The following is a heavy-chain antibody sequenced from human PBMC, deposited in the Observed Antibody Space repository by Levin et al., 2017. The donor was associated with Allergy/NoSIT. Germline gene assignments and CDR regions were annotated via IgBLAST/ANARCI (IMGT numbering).Heavy chain of an antibody. CDR1: GFTFSSYG. V-gene: IGHV3-30*18. J-gene: IGHJ4*02. D-gene: IGHD2-15*01. CDR3: AKDSGCSDGSCHWDFDY. CDR2: ISNDGSNK. Sequence: GESLKISCAASGFTFSSYGMHWVRQAPGKGLEWVAIISNDGSNKYYADSVKGRFTISRDNSKNTLYLQMKSLTAEDTAVYYCAKDSGCSDGSCHWDFDYWGQGTLVTVSS.